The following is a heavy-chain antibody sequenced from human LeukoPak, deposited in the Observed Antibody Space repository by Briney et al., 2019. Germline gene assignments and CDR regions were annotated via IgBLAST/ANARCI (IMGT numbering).Heavy chain of an antibody. V-gene: IGHV4-4*07. Sequence: SETLSLTCTVSGGSISTYYWSWIRQPAGKGLEWIGRVYTSGNTNYNPSLTSRVTMSVDTSKKQFSLKLSSVTAADTAVYYCAREPVTGTSNFFDFWGQGTLVTVSS. J-gene: IGHJ4*02. D-gene: IGHD6-19*01. CDR1: GGSISTYY. CDR2: VYTSGNT. CDR3: AREPVTGTSNFFDF.